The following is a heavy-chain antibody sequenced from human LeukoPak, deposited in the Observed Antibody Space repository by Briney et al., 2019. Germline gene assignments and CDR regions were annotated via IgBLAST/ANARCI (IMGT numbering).Heavy chain of an antibody. Sequence: SETLSLTCIVSGYSISRGYYWGWIRQPPGKGLECIGSIYHSGSTYYNPSLKSRVTISVDTSKNQFSLNLSSVTAADTAMYYCARAVGTSRNFFDYWGQGTLVTVSS. CDR2: IYHSGST. V-gene: IGHV4-38-2*02. CDR3: ARAVGTSRNFFDY. J-gene: IGHJ4*02. D-gene: IGHD4-23*01. CDR1: GYSISRGYY.